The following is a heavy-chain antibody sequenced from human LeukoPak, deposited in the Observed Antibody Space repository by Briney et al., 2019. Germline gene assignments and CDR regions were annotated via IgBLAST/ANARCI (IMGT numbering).Heavy chain of an antibody. V-gene: IGHV4-59*01. CDR3: ARVPYYYYGMDV. CDR1: GGSISSYY. Sequence: SETLSLTCTVSGGSISSYYWSWIRQPPGKGLEWIGYIYYSGSTNYNPSLKSRVTISVDTSKNQFSLKLSSVTAADTAVYCCARVPYYYYGMDVWGQGTTVTVSS. J-gene: IGHJ6*02. CDR2: IYYSGST.